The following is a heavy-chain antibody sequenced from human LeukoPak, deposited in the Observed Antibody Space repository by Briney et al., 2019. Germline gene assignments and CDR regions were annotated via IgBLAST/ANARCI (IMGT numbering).Heavy chain of an antibody. V-gene: IGHV4-34*01. CDR2: INHSRST. CDR1: VGSFSGYY. CDR3: ARVVVVPAASWVYYYYYYMDV. Sequence: PSETLSLTCAVYVGSFSGYYWSWIRQPPGKGLEWIGEINHSRSTNYNPSLKSRVTISVDTSKNQFCLKLSSVTAADTAVYYCARVVVVPAASWVYYYYYYMDVWGKGTTVTVSS. J-gene: IGHJ6*03. D-gene: IGHD2-2*01.